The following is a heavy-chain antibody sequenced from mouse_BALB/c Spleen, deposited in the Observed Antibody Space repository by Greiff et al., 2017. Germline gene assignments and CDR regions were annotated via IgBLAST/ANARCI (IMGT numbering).Heavy chain of an antibody. V-gene: IGHV1S135*01. CDR3: ARGTTVGDY. D-gene: IGHD1-1*01. CDR2: IDPFNGGT. J-gene: IGHJ2*01. CDR1: GYSFTSYY. Sequence: VQLQQSGPQLMKPGASVKISCKASGYSFTSYYMHWVKQSHGKSLEWIGYIDPFNGGTSYNQKFKGKATLTVDKSSSTAYMHLSSLTSEDSAVYYCARGTTVGDYWGQGTTLTVSS.